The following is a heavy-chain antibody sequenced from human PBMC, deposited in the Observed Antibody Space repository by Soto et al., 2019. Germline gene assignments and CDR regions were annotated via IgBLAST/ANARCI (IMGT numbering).Heavy chain of an antibody. CDR1: GFTFDDYA. V-gene: IGHV3-43D*03. CDR2: ISWDGGST. D-gene: IGHD3-22*01. Sequence: GESLKISCAASGFTFDDYAMHWVRQAPGKGLEWVSLISWDGGSTYYADSVKGRFTISRDNSKNSLYLQMNSLRAEDTALYYCAKDNYYDSSGYPDYWGQGTLVTVSS. J-gene: IGHJ4*02. CDR3: AKDNYYDSSGYPDY.